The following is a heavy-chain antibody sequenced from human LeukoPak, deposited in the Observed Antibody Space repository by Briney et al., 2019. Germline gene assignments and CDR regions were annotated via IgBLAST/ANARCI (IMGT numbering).Heavy chain of an antibody. V-gene: IGHV1-69*04. CDR2: IIPILGIA. D-gene: IGHD3-22*01. J-gene: IGHJ5*02. Sequence: GASVKVSCKASGYTFTSYGISWVRQAPGQGLEWMGRIIPILGIANYAQKFQGRVTITADKSTSTAYMELSSLRSEDTAVYYCACSIDSSGYYPTAWGQGTLVTVSS. CDR1: GYTFTSYG. CDR3: ACSIDSSGYYPTA.